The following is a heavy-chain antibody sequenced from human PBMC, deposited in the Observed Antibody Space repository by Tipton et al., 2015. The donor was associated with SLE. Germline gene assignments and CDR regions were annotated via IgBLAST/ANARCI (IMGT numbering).Heavy chain of an antibody. V-gene: IGHV4-59*01. CDR1: GGSISSYY. Sequence: TLSLTCTVSGGSISSYYWSWIRQPPGKGLEWIGYIYYSGSTNYNPSLKSRVTISVDTSKNQFSLKLSSVTAADAAVYYCARAQAAPARTFYMDVWGKGTTVTVPS. J-gene: IGHJ6*03. D-gene: IGHD6-25*01. CDR2: IYYSGST. CDR3: ARAQAAPARTFYMDV.